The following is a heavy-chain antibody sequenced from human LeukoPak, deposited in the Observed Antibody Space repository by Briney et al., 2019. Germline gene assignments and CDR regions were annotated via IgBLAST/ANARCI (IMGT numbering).Heavy chain of an antibody. J-gene: IGHJ5*02. Sequence: GGSLRLSCAASGFTFSSYAMSWVRQAPGKGLEWVSAISGSGDSTYYADSVKGRFTISRGNSKNTLYLQMNSLRAEDTAVYYCGVDIVVVPGAPNWFDPWGQGTLVTVSS. D-gene: IGHD2-2*01. CDR3: GVDIVVVPGAPNWFDP. V-gene: IGHV3-23*01. CDR2: ISGSGDST. CDR1: GFTFSSYA.